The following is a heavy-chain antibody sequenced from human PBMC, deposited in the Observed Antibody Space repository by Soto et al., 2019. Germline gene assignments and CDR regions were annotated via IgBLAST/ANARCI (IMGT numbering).Heavy chain of an antibody. CDR2: IYYSGST. CDR3: ARIPADTAMINWFDP. CDR1: GGPVSSGNYY. V-gene: IGHV4-61*01. D-gene: IGHD5-18*01. J-gene: IGHJ5*02. Sequence: SETLSRPCTVSGGPVSSGNYYWSWVRPPPGKGLQWIGYIYYSGSTNWTPSLNSRVTISVDTSNNQFSLKLHSVTAADTGVYYCARIPADTAMINWFDPWGQGTMGT.